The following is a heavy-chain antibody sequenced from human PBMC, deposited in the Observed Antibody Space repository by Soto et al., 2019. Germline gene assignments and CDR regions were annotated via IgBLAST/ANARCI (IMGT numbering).Heavy chain of an antibody. V-gene: IGHV1-46*01. J-gene: IGHJ4*02. CDR1: GYIFTSYY. CDR2: INPSGGTT. D-gene: IGHD5-18*01. CDR3: ARGESQQHRAY. Sequence: ASVKVSCKTSGYIFTSYYIHWVRQAPGQGLEWMGIINPSGGTTTYAQKFQGRVTMTRDTSTSTVYMELSSLRSEDTAVYYCARGESQQHRAYWGQGTLVTVSS.